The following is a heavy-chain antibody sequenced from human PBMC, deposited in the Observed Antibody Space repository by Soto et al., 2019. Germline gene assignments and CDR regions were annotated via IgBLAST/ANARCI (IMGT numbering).Heavy chain of an antibody. V-gene: IGHV4-59*01. Sequence: PSETLSLTCTVSGGSISSYYWSWIRQPPGKGLEWIGYIYYSGSTNYNPSLKSRVTMSVDTSKNQFSLKLSSVTAADTAVYYCAGLRGSWRYNYDTSGNWAFDYWGQGTLVTVSS. CDR2: IYYSGST. J-gene: IGHJ4*02. CDR3: AGLRGSWRYNYDTSGNWAFDY. D-gene: IGHD3-22*01. CDR1: GGSISSYY.